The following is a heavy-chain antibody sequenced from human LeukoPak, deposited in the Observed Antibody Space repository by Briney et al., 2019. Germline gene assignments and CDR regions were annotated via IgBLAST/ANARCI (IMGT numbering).Heavy chain of an antibody. CDR3: ARSRWLDAFDY. D-gene: IGHD6-19*01. Sequence: GGSLRLSCAASGFTITDYYMNWIRQAPGKGLVWVSRINSDGSTTNYADSVKGRFTISRDNAKNTLYLQMNSLRADDTAVYYCARSRWLDAFDYWGQGTLVTVSS. V-gene: IGHV3-74*01. CDR1: GFTITDYY. J-gene: IGHJ4*02. CDR2: INSDGSTT.